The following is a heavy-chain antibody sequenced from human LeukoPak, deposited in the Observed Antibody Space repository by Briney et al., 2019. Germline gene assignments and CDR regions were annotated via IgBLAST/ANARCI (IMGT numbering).Heavy chain of an antibody. D-gene: IGHD1-26*01. V-gene: IGHV3-23*01. CDR3: AKVKVGAPVPWGYFDY. CDR1: GFTFSSFA. J-gene: IGHJ4*02. Sequence: GGSLRLSCAASGFTFSSFAINWVRQAPGKGLDWVSAISSSGANTYYPGSVKGRFTISRDNSKNTLYLQMNSLRAEDTAVYYCAKVKVGAPVPWGYFDYWGQGTLVTVSS. CDR2: ISSSGANT.